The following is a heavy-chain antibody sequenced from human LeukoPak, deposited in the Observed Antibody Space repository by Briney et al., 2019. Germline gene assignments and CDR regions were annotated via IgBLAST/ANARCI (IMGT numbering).Heavy chain of an antibody. V-gene: IGHV4-4*02. Sequence: SGTLSLTCAVSGAPISSNNWWWSWVRQPPGKGPEWIGEIYHSGSTNYNPSLKSRVTMSVDKSKNQFSLKLSSATAADTAVYYCASAEPRGIIWYPYWGQGTLVTVSS. CDR1: GAPISSNNW. CDR3: ASAEPRGIIWYPY. D-gene: IGHD6-13*01. J-gene: IGHJ4*02. CDR2: IYHSGST.